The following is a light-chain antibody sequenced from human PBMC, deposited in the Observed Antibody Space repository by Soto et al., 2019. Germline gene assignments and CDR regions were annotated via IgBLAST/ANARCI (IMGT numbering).Light chain of an antibody. CDR1: QGISSA. V-gene: IGKV1-13*02. Sequence: AIQLTQSPSSLSASVGDRVTITCRASQGISSALAWYQQKPGKAPKLLIYDASSLESGVPSRFSGSGSGTDFTLTISSLQPEDFATYYCQQFNSYSSLTFGGGTKVEI. CDR3: QQFNSYSSLT. CDR2: DAS. J-gene: IGKJ4*01.